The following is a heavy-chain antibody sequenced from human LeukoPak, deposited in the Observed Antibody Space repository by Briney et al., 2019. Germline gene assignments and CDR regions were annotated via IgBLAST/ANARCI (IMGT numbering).Heavy chain of an antibody. CDR2: IYNSGSI. J-gene: IGHJ3*02. Sequence: SETLSLTRTLCVGFNLPYHWRWLRQPPGKGLEWIGNIYNSGSINYNPSLKSRVTMSVDTAKNHFSLKVRSVTAADTAVYYCAVISTKHAFEIWGQGTMVTVSS. CDR1: VGFNLPYH. CDR3: AVISTKHAFEI. D-gene: IGHD1-26*01. V-gene: IGHV4-59*08.